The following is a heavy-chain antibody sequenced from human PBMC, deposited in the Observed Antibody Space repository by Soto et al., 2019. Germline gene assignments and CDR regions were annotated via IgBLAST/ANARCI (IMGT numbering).Heavy chain of an antibody. D-gene: IGHD1-26*01. V-gene: IGHV2-5*02. CDR1: GFSHSTSGVG. J-gene: IGHJ4*02. Sequence: QITLKESGPTLVKPTQTLTLTCTFSGFSHSTSGVGVGWIRQPPGKALEWLALIYWDDDKRYSPSLKSMLTITEDTTKNQAVLTMSSVDLVDKATYYCALMEWELESPHFDSWGQGTLVTVP. CDR3: ALMEWELESPHFDS. CDR2: IYWDDDK.